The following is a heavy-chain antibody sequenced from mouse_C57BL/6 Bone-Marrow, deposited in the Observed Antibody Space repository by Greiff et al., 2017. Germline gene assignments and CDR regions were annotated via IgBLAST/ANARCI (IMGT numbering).Heavy chain of an antibody. Sequence: VQLQQSGTVLARPGASVKMSCKTSGYTFTSYWMHWVKQRPGQGLEWIGAISPGNSDTSYNQKFKGKAKLTAVTSASTAYKELSSLTNEDSAVYYCTRCDYDVAWFAYWGQGTLVTVSA. D-gene: IGHD2-4*01. CDR2: ISPGNSDT. V-gene: IGHV1-5*01. J-gene: IGHJ3*01. CDR3: TRCDYDVAWFAY. CDR1: GYTFTSYW.